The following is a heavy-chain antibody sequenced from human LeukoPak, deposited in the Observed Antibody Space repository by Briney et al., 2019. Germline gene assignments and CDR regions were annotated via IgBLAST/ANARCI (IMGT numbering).Heavy chain of an antibody. Sequence: GGSLRLSCAASGFTFSTYWMTWVRQAPGKGLEWVANIKEDGSEKYYVDSVKGRFTISRDNAKNSLYLLMNSLRAEDTAVYYCARALCIWGGDCHYFDYWGQGTLVTVSS. CDR2: IKEDGSEK. D-gene: IGHD2-21*01. CDR1: GFTFSTYW. V-gene: IGHV3-7*01. J-gene: IGHJ4*02. CDR3: ARALCIWGGDCHYFDY.